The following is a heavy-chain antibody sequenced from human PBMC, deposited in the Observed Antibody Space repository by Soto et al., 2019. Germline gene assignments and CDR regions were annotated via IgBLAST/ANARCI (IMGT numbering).Heavy chain of an antibody. Sequence: SQTLSLTCAISGDSVSSNSAAWNWIRQSPSRGLEWLGRTYYRSKWYNDYAVSVKSRITINPDTSKNQFSLQLNSVTPDDTAVYYCARDQGFLRRNWFDPWGQGTLVTVSS. CDR1: GDSVSSNSAA. V-gene: IGHV6-1*01. J-gene: IGHJ5*02. CDR2: TYYRSKWYN. CDR3: ARDQGFLRRNWFDP. D-gene: IGHD5-12*01.